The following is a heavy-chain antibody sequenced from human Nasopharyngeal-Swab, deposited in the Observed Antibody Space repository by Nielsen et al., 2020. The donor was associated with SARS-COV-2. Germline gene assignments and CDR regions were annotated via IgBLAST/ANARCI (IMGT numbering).Heavy chain of an antibody. CDR3: ARQRGGSSWPYYMDV. CDR2: IYYSGST. Sequence: SETLSLTCTVSGGSFGSYYWSWIRQPPGKGLEWIGYIYYSGSTDYNPSLKSRVTISVDTSKNQFSLKLSSVTAADTAVYYCARQRGGSSWPYYMDVWGKGTTVTVSS. J-gene: IGHJ6*03. CDR1: GGSFGSYY. D-gene: IGHD6-13*01. V-gene: IGHV4-59*08.